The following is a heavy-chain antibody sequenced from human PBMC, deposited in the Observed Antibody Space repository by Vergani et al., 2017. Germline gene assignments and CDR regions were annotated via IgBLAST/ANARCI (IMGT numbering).Heavy chain of an antibody. V-gene: IGHV3-11*06. D-gene: IGHD1-1*01. J-gene: IGHJ6*03. CDR2: LSASDRRT. Sequence: QVQLVESGGGLVKPGGSLRLSCVASGFIFSDYYMSWIRQAPGKGLEWVSTLSASDRRTHYADSVKGRFTISRDNSKNTLYLQMNSLRAEDTAVYYCARTTGAPYTNYYYYYMDVWGKGTTVTVSS. CDR3: ARTTGAPYTNYYYYYMDV. CDR1: GFIFSDYY.